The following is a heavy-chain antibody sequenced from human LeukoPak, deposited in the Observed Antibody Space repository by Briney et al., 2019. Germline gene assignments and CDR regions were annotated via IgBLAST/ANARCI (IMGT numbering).Heavy chain of an antibody. CDR2: ISAYNGNT. J-gene: IGHJ5*02. V-gene: IGHV1-18*01. CDR3: ARLAAAGTGRTWFAP. CDR1: GYTFTSYG. D-gene: IGHD6-13*01. Sequence: GASVTVSFTASGYTFTSYGISWVRQAPGQGLEWMGWISAYNGNTNNAQKLQGRVTMTTDTSTSTAYMELRSLRSDDTAVYYCARLAAAGTGRTWFAPWGQGSLVTVSS.